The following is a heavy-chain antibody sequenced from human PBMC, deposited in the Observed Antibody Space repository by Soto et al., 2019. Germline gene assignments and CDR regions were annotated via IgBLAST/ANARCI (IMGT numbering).Heavy chain of an antibody. J-gene: IGHJ3*02. CDR3: ARDASPGRGPYYLDAFDM. CDR1: GFTFSDYW. V-gene: IGHV3-7*05. CDR2: IKKDESKK. Sequence: EVQLVESGGGLVQPGESLRLSCAASGFTFSDYWMTWVRQAPGKGLEWVANIKKDESKKSYLDSVRGRFTISRDNARNSLYLQMDSLSAEDTALYYCARDASPGRGPYYLDAFDMWGHGTMVTVSS. D-gene: IGHD3-22*01.